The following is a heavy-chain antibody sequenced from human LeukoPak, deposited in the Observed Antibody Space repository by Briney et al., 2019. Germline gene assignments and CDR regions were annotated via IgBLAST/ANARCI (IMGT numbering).Heavy chain of an antibody. Sequence: KASETLSLTCTVSGHSISSSYYWSWIRQPPGKGLEWIGYIYYSGSTNYNPSLKSRVTISVDTSKNQFSLKLSSVTAADTAVHYCARALGYCSGGSCYVGLLQHYYYYYYMDVWGKGTTVTVSS. CDR2: IYYSGST. V-gene: IGHV4-61*01. D-gene: IGHD2-15*01. J-gene: IGHJ6*03. CDR3: ARALGYCSGGSCYVGLLQHYYYYYYMDV. CDR1: GHSISSSYY.